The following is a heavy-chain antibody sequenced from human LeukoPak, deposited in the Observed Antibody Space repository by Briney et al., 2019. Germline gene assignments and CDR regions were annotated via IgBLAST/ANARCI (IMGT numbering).Heavy chain of an antibody. CDR1: GYTFTGYY. D-gene: IGHD2-15*01. J-gene: IGHJ6*03. Sequence: ASVKVSCEASGYTFTGYYMHWVRQAPGQGLEWMGRINPNSGGTNYAQKFQGRVTMTRDTSISTAYMELSRLRSDDTAVYYCARGELLSFYYYYMDVWGKGTTVTVSS. CDR2: INPNSGGT. V-gene: IGHV1-2*06. CDR3: ARGELLSFYYYYMDV.